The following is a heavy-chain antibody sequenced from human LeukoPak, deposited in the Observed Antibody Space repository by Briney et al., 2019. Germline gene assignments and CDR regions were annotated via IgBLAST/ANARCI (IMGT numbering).Heavy chain of an antibody. CDR1: GFTFTNYT. J-gene: IGHJ6*02. CDR2: ISSSSTI. D-gene: IGHD5-18*01. V-gene: IGHV3-48*04. Sequence: GGSLRLSCAASGFTFTNYTMNWVRQAPGKGPEWVSYISSSSTIYYADSVKGRFTISRANAKNSLYLQMNSLRAEDTAVYYCARGAFTWIRHPYAMDVWGQGTTVTVSS. CDR3: ARGAFTWIRHPYAMDV.